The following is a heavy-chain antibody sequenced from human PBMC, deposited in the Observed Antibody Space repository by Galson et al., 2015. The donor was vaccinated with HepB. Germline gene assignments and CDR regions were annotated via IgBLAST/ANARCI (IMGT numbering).Heavy chain of an antibody. J-gene: IGHJ4*02. CDR1: GYTFTTYG. CDR3: ARDRPSYWFDGGDYYNAGFDY. D-gene: IGHD2-21*02. V-gene: IGHV1-18*01. Sequence: SVKVSCKASGYTFTTYGISWVRQAPGQGLEWMGWLSVYNDNTNYAQKFQGRVTMSRDTSTSTAYMELRSLRSDDTAVYYCARDRPSYWFDGGDYYNAGFDYWGQGTLVTVSS. CDR2: LSVYNDNT.